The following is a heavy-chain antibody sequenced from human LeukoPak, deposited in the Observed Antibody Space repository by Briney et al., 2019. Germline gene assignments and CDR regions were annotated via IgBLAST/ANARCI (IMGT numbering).Heavy chain of an antibody. J-gene: IGHJ6*03. CDR3: ARGSVQLWLRDTYYYMDV. Sequence: GESLRLSCAASGFTFDDYAMNWVRQVPGRGLEWVSGINWNGRITEYADSVKDRFTTSRQNTKNSLYLYMNNLGGEDTALYFCARGSVQLWLRDTYYYMDVWGKGTTVTASS. V-gene: IGHV3-20*04. CDR2: INWNGRIT. D-gene: IGHD5-18*01. CDR1: GFTFDDYA.